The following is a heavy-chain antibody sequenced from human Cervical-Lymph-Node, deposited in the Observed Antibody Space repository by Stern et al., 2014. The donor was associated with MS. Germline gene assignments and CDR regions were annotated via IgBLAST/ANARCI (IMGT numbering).Heavy chain of an antibody. D-gene: IGHD1-26*01. V-gene: IGHV1-2*02. CDR2: INPYSGAT. CDR3: ARISLGSGIDY. J-gene: IGHJ4*02. CDR1: ENTFTGYY. Sequence: VQLVESGAEVKKPGASVKVTCKTSENTFTGYYIHWVRQAPGQGLEWMGWINPYSGATNYAQRFQDRVSLTRDTSNSLAYMELDRLTSGDTAVYYCARISLGSGIDYWGQGSLVTVSS.